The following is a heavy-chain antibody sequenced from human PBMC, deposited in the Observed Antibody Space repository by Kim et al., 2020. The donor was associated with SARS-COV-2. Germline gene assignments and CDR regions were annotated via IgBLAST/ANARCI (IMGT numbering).Heavy chain of an antibody. D-gene: IGHD3-10*01. V-gene: IGHV3-30*04. Sequence: GGSLRLSCAASGFTFSSYAMHWVRQAPGKGLEWVAVISYDGSNKYYADSVKGRFTISRDNSKNTLYLQMNSLRAEDTAVYYCARDGPLLWFGELWSTDY. CDR2: ISYDGSNK. CDR3: ARDGPLLWFGELWSTDY. CDR1: GFTFSSYA. J-gene: IGHJ4*01.